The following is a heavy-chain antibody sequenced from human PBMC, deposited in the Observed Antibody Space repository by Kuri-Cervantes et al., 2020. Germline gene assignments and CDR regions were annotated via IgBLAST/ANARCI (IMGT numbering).Heavy chain of an antibody. Sequence: GESLKISCATSGFTFSSYAMSWVRQAPGKGLEWVSAISGSGGSTYYADSVKGRFTISRDNAKNSLYLQMNSLRAEDTAVYYCARWGYYYDSSGTRRAYFDYWGQGTLVTVSS. J-gene: IGHJ4*02. CDR2: ISGSGGST. D-gene: IGHD3-22*01. CDR1: GFTFSSYA. V-gene: IGHV3-23*01. CDR3: ARWGYYYDSSGTRRAYFDY.